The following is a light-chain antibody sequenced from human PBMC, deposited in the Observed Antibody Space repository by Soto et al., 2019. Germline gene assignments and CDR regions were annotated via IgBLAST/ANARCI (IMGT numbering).Light chain of an antibody. V-gene: IGKV1-39*01. CDR1: ESISRH. CDR3: QQSSTTLSIT. Sequence: DIQMTQSPSSLSASVGDRVTITCRASESISRHLNWYQQKPGKAPNLLIYAASSLQNGVPSRFRGGGSGTDFNLIISNLQPEDFATYYCQQSSTTLSITFGQGTRLEIK. J-gene: IGKJ5*01. CDR2: AAS.